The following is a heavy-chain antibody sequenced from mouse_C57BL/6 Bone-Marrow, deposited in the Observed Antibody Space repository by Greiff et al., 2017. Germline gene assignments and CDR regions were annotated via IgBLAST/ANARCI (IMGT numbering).Heavy chain of an antibody. CDR3: ARWSDGYYWFAY. D-gene: IGHD2-3*01. Sequence: QVQLQQPGAELVKPGASVKMSCKASGYTFTSYWITWVKQRPRQGLEWIGDIYPGSGSTNYNEKFKSKATLTVDTSSSTAYMQLSSLTSEDSAVYYCARWSDGYYWFAYWGQGTLVTVSA. V-gene: IGHV1-55*01. J-gene: IGHJ3*01. CDR1: GYTFTSYW. CDR2: IYPGSGST.